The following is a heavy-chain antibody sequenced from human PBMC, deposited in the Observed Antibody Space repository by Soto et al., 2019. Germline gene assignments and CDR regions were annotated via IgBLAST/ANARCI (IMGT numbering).Heavy chain of an antibody. CDR1: GYSISSRNW. V-gene: IGHV4-28*01. J-gene: IGHJ4*02. D-gene: IGHD1-26*01. CDR2: IYYSRTT. Sequence: SETLSLTCAVSGYSISSRNWWGWIRQPPGKGLEWIGYIYYSRTTYYNPSLKSRVTMSVDTSKTQFSLKLTSVTAVDTAVYYCARREIQGPIDYWGQGTLVTVSS. CDR3: ARREIQGPIDY.